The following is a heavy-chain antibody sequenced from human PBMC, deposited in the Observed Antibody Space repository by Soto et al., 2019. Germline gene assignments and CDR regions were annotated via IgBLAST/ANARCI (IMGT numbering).Heavy chain of an antibody. CDR1: GGSISRGGYY. J-gene: IGHJ6*02. Sequence: PSETLSLTCTVSGGSISRGGYYWSWIRQHPGKGLEWIGYIYYSGSTYYNPSLKSRVTISVDTSKNQFSLKLSSVTAADTAVYYCARATTYYDFWSGAWGMDVWGQGTTVTV. CDR2: IYYSGST. CDR3: ARATTYYDFWSGAWGMDV. V-gene: IGHV4-31*03. D-gene: IGHD3-3*01.